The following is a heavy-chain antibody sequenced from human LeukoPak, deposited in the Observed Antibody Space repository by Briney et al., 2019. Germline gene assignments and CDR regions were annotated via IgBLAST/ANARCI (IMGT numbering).Heavy chain of an antibody. D-gene: IGHD3-16*01. CDR1: GFTFSSYG. Sequence: GGSLRLSCAASGFTFSSYGMHWVRQAPGKGLQWVSAISGSGGDTYYADSVKGRFTISRDNAKNSLYLQMNSLRAEDTAVYYCARARRGDVYAFDIWGQGTMVTVSS. J-gene: IGHJ3*02. V-gene: IGHV3-21*01. CDR3: ARARRGDVYAFDI. CDR2: ISGSGGDT.